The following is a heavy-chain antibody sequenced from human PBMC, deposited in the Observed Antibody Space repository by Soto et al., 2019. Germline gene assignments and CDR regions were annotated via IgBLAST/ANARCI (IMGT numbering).Heavy chain of an antibody. J-gene: IGHJ6*02. D-gene: IGHD6-6*01. CDR2: ISYDGSNK. V-gene: IGHV3-30*18. CDR3: AKIVAARRYYYYGMDV. CDR1: GFTFSSYG. Sequence: VGSLRLSCAASGFTFSSYGMHWVRQAPGKGLEWVAVISYDGSNKYYADSVKGRFTISRDNSKNTLYLQMNSLRAEDTAVYYCAKIVAARRYYYYGMDVWGQGTTVTVSS.